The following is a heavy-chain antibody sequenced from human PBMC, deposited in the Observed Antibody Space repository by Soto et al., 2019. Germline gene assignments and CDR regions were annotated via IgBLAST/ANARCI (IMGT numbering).Heavy chain of an antibody. V-gene: IGHV1-69*05. Sequence: VAPVKVSCKASGGTFSSYAISWVRQAPGQGLEWMGWINPIDGTANYAQNFQGRVTMTRDTSTSTVYMEVSSLRSEDTAVYYCSRVDPGETSPFDHWGQGTLVTVS. CDR2: INPIDGTA. CDR3: SRVDPGETSPFDH. D-gene: IGHD3-10*01. CDR1: GGTFSSYA. J-gene: IGHJ4*02.